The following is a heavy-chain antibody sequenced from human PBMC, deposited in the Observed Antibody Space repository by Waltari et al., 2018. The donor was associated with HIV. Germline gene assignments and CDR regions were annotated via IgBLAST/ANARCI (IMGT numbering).Heavy chain of an antibody. CDR1: GYTFTSYD. CDR3: ARGLRTSWEHYYYGMDV. Sequence: QVQLVQSGAEVKKPGASVKVSCKASGYTFTSYDINWVRQATGQGLEWMGWMNPNSGNTGYAQKFQGRVTMTRNTSISTAYMELSSLRSEDTAVYYCARGLRTSWEHYYYGMDVWGQGTTVTVSS. D-gene: IGHD2-2*01. V-gene: IGHV1-8*01. CDR2: MNPNSGNT. J-gene: IGHJ6*02.